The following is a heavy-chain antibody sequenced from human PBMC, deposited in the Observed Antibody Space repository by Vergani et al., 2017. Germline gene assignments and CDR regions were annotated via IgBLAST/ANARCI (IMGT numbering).Heavy chain of an antibody. CDR2: INHMGST. CDR3: ARGRGYCSGGSCSGKYDYGMDV. CDR1: GGSFSGYY. Sequence: QVQLQQWGAGLLKPSETLSLTCAVYGGSFSGYYWSWIRQPPGKGLEWIGEINHMGSTNYTPSLKRRVNISVDTSKNQFSLKLSSVTAADTAVYYCARGRGYCSGGSCSGKYDYGMDVWGQGTTVTVSS. V-gene: IGHV4-34*01. J-gene: IGHJ6*02. D-gene: IGHD2-15*01.